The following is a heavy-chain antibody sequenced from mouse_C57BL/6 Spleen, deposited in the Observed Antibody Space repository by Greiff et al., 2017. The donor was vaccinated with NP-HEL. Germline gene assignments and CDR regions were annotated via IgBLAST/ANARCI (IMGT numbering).Heavy chain of an antibody. V-gene: IGHV5-4*01. CDR2: ISDGGSYT. D-gene: IGHD1-1*01. Sequence: EVMLVESGGGLVKPGGSLKLSCAASGFTFSSYAMSWVRQTPEKRLEWVATISDGGSYTYYPDNVKGRFTISRDNAKNNLYLQMSHLKSEDTAMYYCARERDYYGSFAYWGQGTLVTVSA. CDR1: GFTFSSYA. J-gene: IGHJ3*01. CDR3: ARERDYYGSFAY.